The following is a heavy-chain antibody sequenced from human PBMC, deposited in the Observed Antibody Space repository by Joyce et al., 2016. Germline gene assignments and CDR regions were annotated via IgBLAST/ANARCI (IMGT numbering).Heavy chain of an antibody. CDR1: GYSFTSYA. CDR2: ITAGNGNT. V-gene: IGHV1-3*01. Sequence: QVQLVQSGPEVKKPGASVKVSCRASGYSFTSYALHWVRQAPGQRLEWMGWITAGNGNTKYSQQFQGRVTITSDTSASTAYMELSSLRSEDTAVYYCARDMVRGLIDMIFDYWGQGTLVTVSS. J-gene: IGHJ4*02. CDR3: ARDMVRGLIDMIFDY. D-gene: IGHD3-10*01.